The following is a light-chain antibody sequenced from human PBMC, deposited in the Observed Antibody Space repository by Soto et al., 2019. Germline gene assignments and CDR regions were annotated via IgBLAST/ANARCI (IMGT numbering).Light chain of an antibody. Sequence: GDRVLIPCPASQSISSWLAWYQQNPGKAPKLLIYDASSLESGLPSRFSGSGSGTDFTLTISSLQSEDFATYYCQQYYSYPPTCGQGTRRENK. CDR2: DAS. CDR3: QQYYSYPPT. CDR1: QSISSW. J-gene: IGKJ5*01. V-gene: IGKV1-5*01.